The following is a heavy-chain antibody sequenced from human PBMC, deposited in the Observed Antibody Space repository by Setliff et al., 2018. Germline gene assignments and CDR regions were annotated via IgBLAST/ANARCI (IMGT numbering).Heavy chain of an antibody. D-gene: IGHD3-10*01. V-gene: IGHV3-23*01. J-gene: IGHJ6*02. CDR2: ISGSGGST. CDR3: AKDPTHYVLLWFGAPYGMDV. CDR1: GGTFSSYA. Sequence: SLRLSCKASGGTFSSYAMSWVRQAPGKGLEWVSAISGSGGSTYYADSVKGRFTISRDNSKNTLYLQMNSLRAEDTAVYYCAKDPTHYVLLWFGAPYGMDVWGQGTTVTVSS.